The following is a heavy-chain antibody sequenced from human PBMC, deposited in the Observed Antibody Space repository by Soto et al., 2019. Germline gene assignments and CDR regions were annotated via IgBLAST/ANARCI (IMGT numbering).Heavy chain of an antibody. Sequence: QVQLVQSGAEVKKPGSSVKVSCKASGGTFSSYAISWVRQAPGQGLEWMGGLIPIFGTANYAQKVQGRVTITADESTSTADMELSSLGSEDPAVYYCARCVWQERLIDSRLHYYYGMDVWGQGTTVTVSS. D-gene: IGHD1-1*01. CDR3: ARCVWQERLIDSRLHYYYGMDV. V-gene: IGHV1-69*01. CDR2: LIPIFGTA. J-gene: IGHJ6*02. CDR1: GGTFSSYA.